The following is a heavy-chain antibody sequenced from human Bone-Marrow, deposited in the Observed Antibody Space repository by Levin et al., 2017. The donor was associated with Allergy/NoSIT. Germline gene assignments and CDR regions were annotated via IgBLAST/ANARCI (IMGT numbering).Heavy chain of an antibody. CDR2: IRSKAYGETT. D-gene: IGHD7-27*01. J-gene: IGHJ4*02. CDR3: TRDGTGDGGSDY. V-gene: IGHV3-49*03. Sequence: QPGESLKISCTASGFTFGDYAMSWFRQAPGKGLEWVGFIRSKAYGETTEYAASVKGRFTISRDDSKSIAYLQMNSLKTEDTAVYYCTRDGTGDGGSDYWGQGTLVTVSS. CDR1: GFTFGDYA.